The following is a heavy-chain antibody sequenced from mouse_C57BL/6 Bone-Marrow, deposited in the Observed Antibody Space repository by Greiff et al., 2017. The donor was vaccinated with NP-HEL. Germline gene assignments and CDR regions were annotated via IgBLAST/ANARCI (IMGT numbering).Heavy chain of an antibody. Sequence: ESGPGILQPSQTLSLTCSFSGFSLSTFGMGVGWIRQPSGKGLEWLAHIWWDDDKYYNPALKSRLTISKDTSKNQVFLKIANVDTADTATYYCARMGYYGSSWGYWYFDVWGTGTTVTVSS. J-gene: IGHJ1*03. CDR1: GFSLSTFGMG. CDR3: ARMGYYGSSWGYWYFDV. V-gene: IGHV8-8*01. CDR2: IWWDDDK. D-gene: IGHD1-1*01.